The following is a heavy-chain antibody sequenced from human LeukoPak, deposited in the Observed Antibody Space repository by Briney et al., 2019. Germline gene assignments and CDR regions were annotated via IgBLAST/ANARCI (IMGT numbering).Heavy chain of an antibody. J-gene: IGHJ5*02. CDR2: IYTSGST. D-gene: IGHD6-25*01. Sequence: SETLSLTCTVSGGSISSGSYYWSWIRQPAGKGLEWIGRIYTSGSTNYNPSLKSRVTISVDTSKNQFSLKLSSVTAADTAVYYCARDRLRFDPWGQGTLVTVSS. CDR3: ARDRLRFDP. V-gene: IGHV4-61*02. CDR1: GGSISSGSYY.